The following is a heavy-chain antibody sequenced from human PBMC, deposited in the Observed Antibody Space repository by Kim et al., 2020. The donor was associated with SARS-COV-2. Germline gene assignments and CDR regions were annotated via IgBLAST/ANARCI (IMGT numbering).Heavy chain of an antibody. D-gene: IGHD6-13*01. V-gene: IGHV3-30*04. CDR1: GFTFSSYA. J-gene: IGHJ5*02. Sequence: GGSLRLSCAASGFTFSSYAMHWVRQAPGKGLEWVAVISYDGSNKYYADSVKGRFTISRDNSKNTLYLQMNSLRAEDTAVYYCARDSHSSSWYGVWWFNPWGQGTLVTVSS. CDR3: ARDSHSSSWYGVWWFNP. CDR2: ISYDGSNK.